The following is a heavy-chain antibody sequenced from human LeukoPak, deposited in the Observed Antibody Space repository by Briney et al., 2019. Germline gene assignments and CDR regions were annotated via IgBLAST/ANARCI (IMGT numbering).Heavy chain of an antibody. J-gene: IGHJ4*02. CDR1: GFTVSSNY. D-gene: IGHD3-22*01. V-gene: IGHV3-66*01. Sequence: GGSLRLSCAASGFTVSSNYMSWVRQAPGKGLEWGSVIYSGGSTYYADSVKGRFTISRDNSKNTLYLQMNSLRAEDTAVYYCARDLLGSYYYDSIEDDYWGQGTLVTVSS. CDR3: ARDLLGSYYYDSIEDDY. CDR2: IYSGGST.